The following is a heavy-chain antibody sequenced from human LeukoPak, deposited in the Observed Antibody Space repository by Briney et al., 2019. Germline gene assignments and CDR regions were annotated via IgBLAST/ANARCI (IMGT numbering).Heavy chain of an antibody. CDR1: GGTFSSYA. Sequence: SVKVSCKASGGTFSSYAISWVRQAPGEGREWMGRIIPILGIANYAQKFQGRVTITADKSTSTAYMELSSLRSEDTAVYYCATGVFIAAAGTSRYFDYWGQGTLVTVSS. CDR3: ATGVFIAAAGTSRYFDY. J-gene: IGHJ4*02. V-gene: IGHV1-69*04. CDR2: IIPILGIA. D-gene: IGHD6-13*01.